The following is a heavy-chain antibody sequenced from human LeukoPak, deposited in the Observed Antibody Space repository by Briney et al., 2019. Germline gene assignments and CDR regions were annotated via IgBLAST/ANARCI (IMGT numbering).Heavy chain of an antibody. CDR3: ARDRGYAMDV. J-gene: IGHJ6*02. D-gene: IGHD1-1*01. CDR1: GISISDNY. CDR2: IHSGGNI. Sequence: PGGSLRLSCAASGISISDNYMSWVRQAPGQGLEWVSIIHSGGNIYYADSVKGRFTISRDNSKNTLYLQMNSLRAEDTAVYYCARDRGYAMDVWGQGTTVTVSS. V-gene: IGHV3-53*01.